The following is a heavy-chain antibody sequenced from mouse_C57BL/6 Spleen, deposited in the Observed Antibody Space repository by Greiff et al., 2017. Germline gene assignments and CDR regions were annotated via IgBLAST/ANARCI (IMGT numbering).Heavy chain of an antibody. CDR3: ARRGGGSYWGNFLYAMDY. CDR2: ISYDGSN. Sequence: EVQLVESGPGLVKPSQSLTLTCSATGYSFTSCYYWNWIRKLPGNKMEWVGDISYDGSNNYNPTLKNRISITRDTSKNPFYLKLNAVTTEDTATYYGARRGGGSYWGNFLYAMDYWGQGTSVTVSS. D-gene: IGHD2-1*01. CDR1: GYSFTSCYY. J-gene: IGHJ4*01. V-gene: IGHV3-6*01.